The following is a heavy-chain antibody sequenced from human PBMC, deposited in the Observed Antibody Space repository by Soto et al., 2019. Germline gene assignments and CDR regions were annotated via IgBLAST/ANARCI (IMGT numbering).Heavy chain of an antibody. CDR2: IYYSGST. CDR1: GGSISSYY. J-gene: IGHJ5*02. CDR3: ARGVRTGFLYAGWFDP. Sequence: SETLSLTCTVSGGSISSYYWSWIRQPPGKGLEWIGYIYYSGSTNYNPSLKSRVTISVDTSKNQFSLKLSSVTAADTAVYYCARGVRTGFLYAGWFDPWGQGTLVTVSS. V-gene: IGHV4-59*01. D-gene: IGHD2-2*01.